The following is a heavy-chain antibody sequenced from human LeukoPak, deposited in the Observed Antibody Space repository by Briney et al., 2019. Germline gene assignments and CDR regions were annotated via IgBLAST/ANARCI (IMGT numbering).Heavy chain of an antibody. J-gene: IGHJ4*02. V-gene: IGHV1-46*01. CDR1: GYTFTSYY. D-gene: IGHD3-10*01. CDR3: ARDAGFADYYFDY. CDR2: INPSGGST. Sequence: ASVKVSCKASGYTFTSYYMHWVRQAPGQGLEWMGIINPSGGSTSYAQKFQGRVAMTRDTSTSSVYMELSSLRSEDTAVYYCARDAGFADYYFDYWGQGTLVTVSS.